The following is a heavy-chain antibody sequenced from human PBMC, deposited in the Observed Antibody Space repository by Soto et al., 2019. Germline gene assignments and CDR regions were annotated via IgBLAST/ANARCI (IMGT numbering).Heavy chain of an antibody. Sequence: EVQVVESGGGLVRPGGSLTLSCLVSGSTIDDYAMHWVRQVPGKGLEWVSGIFWVGGGTGYADSVKGRFTISRDRAKNSLSLQMNSLRIEDTAVFHCAKGLGNAKEVWGQGTTVTVSS. V-gene: IGHV3-9*01. CDR3: AKGLGNAKEV. D-gene: IGHD2-8*01. CDR2: IFWVGGGT. J-gene: IGHJ6*02. CDR1: GSTIDDYA.